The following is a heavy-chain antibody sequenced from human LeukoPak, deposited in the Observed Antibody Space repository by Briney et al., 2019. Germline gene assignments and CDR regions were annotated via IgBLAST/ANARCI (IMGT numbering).Heavy chain of an antibody. Sequence: GASVKVSCKASGYTFTCYYMHWVRQAPGQGLEWMGRINPNSGGTNYAQKFQGRVTMTRDTSISTAYMEVSRLRSDDTAVYYCARGYIAAAGTIDYWGQGTLVTVSS. CDR2: INPNSGGT. V-gene: IGHV1-2*06. CDR1: GYTFTCYY. D-gene: IGHD6-13*01. J-gene: IGHJ4*02. CDR3: ARGYIAAAGTIDY.